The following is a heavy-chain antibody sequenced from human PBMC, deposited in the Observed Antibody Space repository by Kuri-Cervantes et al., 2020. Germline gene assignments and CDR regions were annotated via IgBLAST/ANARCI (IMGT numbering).Heavy chain of an antibody. CDR3: AKDIGYDSSGYFDY. J-gene: IGHJ4*02. Sequence: GGSLRLSCAASGFTFDDYAMHWVRQAPGKGLEWVSGISWNSGSIGYADSVKGRFTISRDNAKNSLYLQMNSLRAEDTALYYCAKDIGYDSSGYFDYWGQGTLVTVSS. CDR2: ISWNSGSI. V-gene: IGHV3-9*01. D-gene: IGHD3-22*01. CDR1: GFTFDDYA.